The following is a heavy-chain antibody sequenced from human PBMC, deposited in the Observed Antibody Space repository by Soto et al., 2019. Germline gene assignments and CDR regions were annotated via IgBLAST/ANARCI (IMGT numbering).Heavy chain of an antibody. Sequence: SETLSLTCTVSGGSISSGDYYWSWIRQPPGKGLEWIGYIYYSGSTYYNPSLKSRVTISVDTSKNQFSLKLSSVTAADTAVYYCARERITMVRGVIPQTYYYGMDVWGQGTTVTVSS. V-gene: IGHV4-30-4*01. D-gene: IGHD3-10*01. CDR1: GGSISSGDYY. CDR3: ARERITMVRGVIPQTYYYGMDV. J-gene: IGHJ6*02. CDR2: IYYSGST.